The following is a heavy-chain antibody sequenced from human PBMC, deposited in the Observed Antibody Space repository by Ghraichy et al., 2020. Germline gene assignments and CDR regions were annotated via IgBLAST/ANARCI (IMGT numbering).Heavy chain of an antibody. CDR1: GFTFSTYW. J-gene: IGHJ5*02. D-gene: IGHD6-13*01. V-gene: IGHV3-7*01. CDR2: IKQDGSVQ. Sequence: GGSLRLSCAASGFTFSTYWMSWVRQAPGKGLEWVANIKQDGSVQHYVDSVKGRFTISRDNAKNSLYLQMNSLRAEDTAVYYCARDPLAAAAWVRVFDPWGQGTLVTVSA. CDR3: ARDPLAAAAWVRVFDP.